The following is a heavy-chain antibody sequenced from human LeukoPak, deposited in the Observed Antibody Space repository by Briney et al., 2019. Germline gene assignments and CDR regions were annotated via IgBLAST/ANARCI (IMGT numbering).Heavy chain of an antibody. CDR2: ISAYNGNT. Sequence: ASVKVSCKASGYTFTGYGISWVRQAPGQGLEWMGWISAYNGNTNYAQKLQGRVTMTTDTSTSTAYMELRSLRSDDTAVYYCARDPRPMVRGVIWFDPWGQGTLVTVSS. J-gene: IGHJ5*02. V-gene: IGHV1-18*01. D-gene: IGHD3-10*01. CDR3: ARDPRPMVRGVIWFDP. CDR1: GYTFTGYG.